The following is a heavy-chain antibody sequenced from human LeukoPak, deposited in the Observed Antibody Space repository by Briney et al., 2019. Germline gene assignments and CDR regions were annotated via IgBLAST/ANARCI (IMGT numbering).Heavy chain of an antibody. CDR3: ARVTQQLVLYYYYYYMDV. Sequence: PSETLSLTCTVSGGSISSYYWSWIRQPPGKGLEWIGYIYYSGSTNYKSSLKSRVTISVDTSKNQFSLKLSSVTAADTAVYYCARVTQQLVLYYYYYYMDVWGKGTTVTVSS. CDR1: GGSISSYY. V-gene: IGHV4-59*01. D-gene: IGHD6-13*01. J-gene: IGHJ6*03. CDR2: IYYSGST.